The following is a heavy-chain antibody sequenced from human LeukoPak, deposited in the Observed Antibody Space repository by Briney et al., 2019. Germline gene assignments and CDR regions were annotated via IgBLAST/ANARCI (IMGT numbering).Heavy chain of an antibody. V-gene: IGHV4-31*03. CDR3: ARGQPYYFDY. D-gene: IGHD1-14*01. CDR2: IYYSGTT. J-gene: IGHJ4*02. CDR1: GGSISSGNYY. Sequence: TLSLTCTVYGGSISSGNYYWSWIRQHPGKGLEWIAYIYYSGTTYYNPSLKSRITISVDTSKNQFSLKLSSVTAADTAVYYCARGQPYYFDYWGQGTLVTVSS.